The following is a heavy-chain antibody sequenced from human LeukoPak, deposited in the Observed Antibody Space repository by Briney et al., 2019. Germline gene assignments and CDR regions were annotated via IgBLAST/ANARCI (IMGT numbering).Heavy chain of an antibody. Sequence: SETLSLTCTVSGGSISSYFWSWIRQPAGKGLEWIGRIYTSGSTNYNPSLKSRVTMSVDTSKNQFSLKLSSVTAADTAVYYCARERRYYDSSGYESYYYMDVWGKGTTVTVSS. V-gene: IGHV4-4*07. D-gene: IGHD3-22*01. CDR3: ARERRYYDSSGYESYYYMDV. CDR2: IYTSGST. J-gene: IGHJ6*03. CDR1: GGSISSYF.